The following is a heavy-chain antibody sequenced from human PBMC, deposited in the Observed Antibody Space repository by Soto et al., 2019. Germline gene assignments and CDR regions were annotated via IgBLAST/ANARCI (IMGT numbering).Heavy chain of an antibody. CDR1: GFTFSSYG. J-gene: IGHJ4*02. CDR3: AKAPWIQLWSTIDY. D-gene: IGHD5-18*01. Sequence: GGSLRLSCAASGFTFSSYGMHWVRQAPGKGLEWVAVISYDGSNKYYADSVKGRFTISRDNSKNTLYLQMNSLRAEDTAVYYCAKAPWIQLWSTIDYWGQGTLVTVSS. CDR2: ISYDGSNK. V-gene: IGHV3-30*18.